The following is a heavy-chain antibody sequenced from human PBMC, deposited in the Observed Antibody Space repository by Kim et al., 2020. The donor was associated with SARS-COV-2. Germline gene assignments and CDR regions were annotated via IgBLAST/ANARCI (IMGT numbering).Heavy chain of an antibody. V-gene: IGHV3-7*01. D-gene: IGHD3-22*01. CDR2: IKEDGRDT. J-gene: IGHJ4*02. CDR3: ARDPYDSSGYGAFDY. CDR1: GFAFSTSW. Sequence: GGSLRFSCVCSGFAFSTSWMTWVRQVPGKGLEWVANIKEDGRDTYYVDSVKGRFTISRDNAKSSVYLQMNSLRAEDTAVYYCARDPYDSSGYGAFDYWGQGTLVTVAS.